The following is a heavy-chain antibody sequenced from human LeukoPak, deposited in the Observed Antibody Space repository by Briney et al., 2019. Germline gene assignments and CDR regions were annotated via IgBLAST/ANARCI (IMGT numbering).Heavy chain of an antibody. Sequence: GGSLRLSCAASGFTFDDYAMHWVRQAPGKGLEWVSGISWNSGSIGYADSVKGRFTISRDNAKNSLYLQMNSLRAEDTALYYCAKDIGAAAGTEDYYGMDVWGQGTTVTVSS. D-gene: IGHD6-13*01. J-gene: IGHJ6*02. V-gene: IGHV3-9*01. CDR2: ISWNSGSI. CDR3: AKDIGAAAGTEDYYGMDV. CDR1: GFTFDDYA.